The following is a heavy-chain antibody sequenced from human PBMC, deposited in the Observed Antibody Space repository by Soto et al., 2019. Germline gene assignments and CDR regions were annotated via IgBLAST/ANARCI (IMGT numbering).Heavy chain of an antibody. D-gene: IGHD4-17*01. CDR2: VSSSSIYI. J-gene: IGHJ4*02. V-gene: IGHV3-21*01. CDR1: RFSLSSYS. CDR3: ARVGAYGSTTNFDY. Sequence: EVQLVESGGGLVKPGGSLRLCYAASRFSLSSYSMNWVRQAPGKGLEWVSSVSSSSIYIYYADSVKGRFTISRDNAKNSLFLQMNSLRAEDAAVYYCARVGAYGSTTNFDYWGQGTLVTVSS.